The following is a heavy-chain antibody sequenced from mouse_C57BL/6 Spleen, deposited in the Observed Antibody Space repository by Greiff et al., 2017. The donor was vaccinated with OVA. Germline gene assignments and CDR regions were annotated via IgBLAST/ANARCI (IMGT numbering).Heavy chain of an antibody. CDR3: ARGDYDEGAY. J-gene: IGHJ3*01. CDR1: GYTFTSYW. D-gene: IGHD2-4*01. V-gene: IGHV1-61*01. CDR2: IYPSDSET. Sequence: QVQLQQSGAELVRPGSSVKLSCKASGYTFTSYWMDWVKQRPGQGLEWIGNIYPSDSETHYNQKFKDKATLTVDKSSSTAYMQLSSLTSEDSAVYYCARGDYDEGAYWGQGTLVTVSA.